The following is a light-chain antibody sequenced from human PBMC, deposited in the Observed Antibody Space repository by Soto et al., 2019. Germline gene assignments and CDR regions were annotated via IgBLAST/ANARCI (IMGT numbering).Light chain of an antibody. Sequence: EIVLTQSPATLSLSPGERATLSCRAGRSVKNYLAWYQQKPGQAPRLLIHDASNRATGIPVRFSGSGAGTDFTLTISSLEPEDFAVYYCQQGLDWPNTFGGGTKVEIK. J-gene: IGKJ4*01. V-gene: IGKV3-11*01. CDR2: DAS. CDR1: RSVKNY. CDR3: QQGLDWPNT.